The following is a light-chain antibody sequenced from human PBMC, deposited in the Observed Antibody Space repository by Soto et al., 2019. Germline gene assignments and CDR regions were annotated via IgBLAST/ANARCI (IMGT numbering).Light chain of an antibody. V-gene: IGLV2-14*01. Sequence: QSALTQPASVSGSPGQSITISCTGTSTDIGAYNYVSWYQQHPGKAPKLLIYEVTNRPSGVSNRFSGSKSGNTASLTISGLQAEDEANYYCSSYTNINTRACVFGTGTKVTVL. J-gene: IGLJ1*01. CDR2: EVT. CDR1: STDIGAYNY. CDR3: SSYTNINTRACV.